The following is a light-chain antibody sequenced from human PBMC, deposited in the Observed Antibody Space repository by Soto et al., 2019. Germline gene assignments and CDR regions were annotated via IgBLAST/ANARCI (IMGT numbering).Light chain of an antibody. V-gene: IGLV2-14*01. J-gene: IGLJ3*02. Sequence: QSALTQPASVSGSPGQSITISCTGTSSDIGGFNYVSWYQQHPGTAPKLIIYEVSNRPSGISNRFSGSKSGNTASLTISGLQAEDEADYYCSSYTTTSTLGVFGEGTKLTV. CDR1: SSDIGGFNY. CDR3: SSYTTTSTLGV. CDR2: EVS.